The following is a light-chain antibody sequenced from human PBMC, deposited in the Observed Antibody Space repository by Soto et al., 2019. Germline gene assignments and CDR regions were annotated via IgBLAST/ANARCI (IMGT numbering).Light chain of an antibody. J-gene: IGLJ1*01. CDR1: TGAVTNGHY. Sequence: QAVVTQEPSLTVSPGGTVTLTCGSSTGAVTNGHYPYWFQQKPGQAPRTLIYDTTNRHSWTPARFSGSKSGNTASLTISGLQAEDEADYYCCSYAGSYTHVFGTGTKVT. CDR2: DTT. V-gene: IGLV7-46*01. CDR3: CSYAGSYTHV.